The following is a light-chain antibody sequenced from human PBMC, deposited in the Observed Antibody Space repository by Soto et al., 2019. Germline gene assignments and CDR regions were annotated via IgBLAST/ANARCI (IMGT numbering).Light chain of an antibody. V-gene: IGLV2-14*01. J-gene: IGLJ1*01. CDR2: DVS. Sequence: QSVLAQPASVSGSPGQSITISCTGTSSDVGGYNYVSWYQQHPGKAPKLMIYDVSNRPSGVSNRFSGSKSGNTASLTISGLQVEDEADYYCSSYTSSSTRGFGTGTKVTVL. CDR1: SSDVGGYNY. CDR3: SSYTSSSTRG.